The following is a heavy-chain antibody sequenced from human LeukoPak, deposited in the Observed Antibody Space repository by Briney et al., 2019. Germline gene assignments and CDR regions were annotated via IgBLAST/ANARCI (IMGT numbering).Heavy chain of an antibody. J-gene: IGHJ4*02. D-gene: IGHD7-27*01. CDR3: ARDRNWEHYFDY. CDR1: GFTFSSYW. V-gene: IGHV3-74*01. Sequence: PGGSLRLSCAASGFTFSSYWMHWVRQAPGKGLVWVSRISSDGRGTTYADSVKGRFTISRDNAKNTLYLQMNSLRVEDAAVYYCARDRNWEHYFDYWGQGSLVTVSS. CDR2: ISSDGRGT.